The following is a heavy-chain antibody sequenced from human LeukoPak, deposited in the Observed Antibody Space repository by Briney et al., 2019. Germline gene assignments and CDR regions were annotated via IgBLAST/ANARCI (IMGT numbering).Heavy chain of an antibody. D-gene: IGHD4-11*01. J-gene: IGHJ6*03. Sequence: PGGSLRLSCAASGFTFSSYWMSWVRQAPGKGLEWVANIKQDGSEKYYVDSVKGRFTISRDNAKNSLYLQMNSLRAEDTAVYYCARAYSNDGYYYYYMDVWGKGTTVTVSS. CDR3: ARAYSNDGYYYYYMDV. CDR2: IKQDGSEK. CDR1: GFTFSSYW. V-gene: IGHV3-7*01.